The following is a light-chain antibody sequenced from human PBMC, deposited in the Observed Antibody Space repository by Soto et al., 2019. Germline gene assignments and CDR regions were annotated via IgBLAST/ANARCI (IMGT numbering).Light chain of an antibody. CDR3: SSSTSSSTPYV. CDR1: SSDVGGYNY. J-gene: IGLJ1*01. CDR2: EVS. V-gene: IGLV2-14*01. Sequence: QSALTQPASVSGSPGQSITISCNVTSSDVGGYNYVSWYQQHPGKAPKLMIYEVSNRPSGVSNRFSGSKSGNTASLTISGLQAQDEADYHCSSSTSSSTPYVFGTGTKVTVL.